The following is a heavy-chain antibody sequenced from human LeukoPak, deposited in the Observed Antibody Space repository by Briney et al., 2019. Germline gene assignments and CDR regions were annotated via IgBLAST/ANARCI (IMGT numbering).Heavy chain of an antibody. J-gene: IGHJ5*02. Sequence: ASVKVSCKASGYTFTSYDINWVRQATGQGLEWMGWMNPNSGNTRYAQKFQGRVTMTRNTSISTAYMELSSLRSEDMAVYYCARGPVSSSWPNWFDPWGQGTLVTVSS. V-gene: IGHV1-8*01. CDR3: ARGPVSSSWPNWFDP. D-gene: IGHD6-13*01. CDR2: MNPNSGNT. CDR1: GYTFTSYD.